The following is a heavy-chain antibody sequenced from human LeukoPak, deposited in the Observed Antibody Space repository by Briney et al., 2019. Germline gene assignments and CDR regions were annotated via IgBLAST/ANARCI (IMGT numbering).Heavy chain of an antibody. J-gene: IGHJ4*02. D-gene: IGHD6-13*01. CDR3: ARDLAIAAADY. CDR2: INAGNGNT. Sequence: PGGSLRLSCAASGYTFTSYAMHWVRQAPGQRLEWMGWINAGNGNTKYSQKFQGRVTITRDTSASTAYMELSSLRSEDTAVYYCARDLAIAAADYWGQGTLVTVSS. V-gene: IGHV1-3*01. CDR1: GYTFTSYA.